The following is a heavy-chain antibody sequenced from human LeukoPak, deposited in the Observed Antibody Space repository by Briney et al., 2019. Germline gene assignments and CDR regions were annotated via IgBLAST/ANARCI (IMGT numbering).Heavy chain of an antibody. Sequence: GGSLRLSCAASGFTFSNYGMNWVRQAPGKGLEWVSGISGSGGSTYSADSVKGRFIISRDNSKNMLYLQMNSLRAGDTAVYYCAKGGRYCGSTSCRYSYYYMDVWGKGTTVTISS. J-gene: IGHJ6*03. CDR3: AKGGRYCGSTSCRYSYYYMDV. CDR2: ISGSGGST. V-gene: IGHV3-23*01. CDR1: GFTFSNYG. D-gene: IGHD2-2*01.